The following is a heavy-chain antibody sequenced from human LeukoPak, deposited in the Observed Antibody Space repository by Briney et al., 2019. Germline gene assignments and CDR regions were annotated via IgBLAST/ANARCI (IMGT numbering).Heavy chain of an antibody. V-gene: IGHV3-23*01. Sequence: GGSLRLSCAASGFTFSTYAIHWVRQAPGKGLEWVSAISGSGGSTYYADSVKGRFTISRDNSKNTLYLQMNSLRAEDTAVYYCAKAPDYYGSGSYLDYWGQGTLVTVSS. CDR2: ISGSGGST. CDR1: GFTFSTYA. CDR3: AKAPDYYGSGSYLDY. D-gene: IGHD3-10*01. J-gene: IGHJ4*02.